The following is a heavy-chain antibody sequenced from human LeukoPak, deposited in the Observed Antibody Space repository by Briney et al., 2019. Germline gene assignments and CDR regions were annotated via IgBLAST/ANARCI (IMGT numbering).Heavy chain of an antibody. Sequence: SETLSLTCTVSGYSISSNYYWGWIRQPPGKGLEWIGSIYHSGSTYYNPSLKSRVTISVDTSKNQFSLKLSSVTAADTAVYYCATGRLYGDHDNPYYYYYMDVWGKGTTVTISS. J-gene: IGHJ6*03. V-gene: IGHV4-38-2*02. CDR1: GYSISSNYY. D-gene: IGHD4-17*01. CDR3: ATGRLYGDHDNPYYYYYMDV. CDR2: IYHSGST.